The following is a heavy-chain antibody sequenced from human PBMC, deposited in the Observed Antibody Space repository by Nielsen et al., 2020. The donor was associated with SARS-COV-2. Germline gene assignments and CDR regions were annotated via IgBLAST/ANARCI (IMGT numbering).Heavy chain of an antibody. CDR2: IKQDGSEK. J-gene: IGHJ6*02. CDR3: ARPPTTVDYYYYGMDV. V-gene: IGHV3-7*03. CDR1: GFTFSSYW. D-gene: IGHD4-17*01. Sequence: GESLKISCAASGFTFSSYWMSWVRQAPGKGLEWVANIKQDGSEKYYVDSVKGRFTISRDNAKNSLYLQMNSLRAEDTAVYYCARPPTTVDYYYYGMDVWGQGTTVTVSS.